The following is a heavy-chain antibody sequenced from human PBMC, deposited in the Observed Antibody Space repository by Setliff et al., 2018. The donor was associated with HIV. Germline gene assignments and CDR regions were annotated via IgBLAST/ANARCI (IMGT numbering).Heavy chain of an antibody. V-gene: IGHV3-7*03. J-gene: IGHJ4*02. CDR1: GFTFNRYW. D-gene: IGHD1-26*01. CDR2: TKHDGSEN. Sequence: GGSLRLSCAASGFTFNRYWMSWVRQAPGKGLEWVSNTKHDGSENYYVDSVKGRFITSTDNAKNSLFLQMNSLKAEDTAVYYCARGEGGELGYWGQGTLVTVSS. CDR3: ARGEGGELGY.